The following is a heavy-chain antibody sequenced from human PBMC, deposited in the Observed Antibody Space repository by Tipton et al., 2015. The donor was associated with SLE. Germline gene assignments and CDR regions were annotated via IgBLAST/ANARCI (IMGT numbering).Heavy chain of an antibody. CDR3: ARLHGYSYGLNWFDP. CDR1: SGSISSNSYY. V-gene: IGHV4-39*07. CDR2: IDYGWTT. J-gene: IGHJ5*02. D-gene: IGHD5-18*01. Sequence: TLSLTCTVSSGSISSNSYYWGWIRQPPGKGMGWIGSIDYGWTTYDNPSLRSRVTISVDRSKNQFSLRLDSVTAADTAVHYCARLHGYSYGLNWFDPWGQGTLISVSS.